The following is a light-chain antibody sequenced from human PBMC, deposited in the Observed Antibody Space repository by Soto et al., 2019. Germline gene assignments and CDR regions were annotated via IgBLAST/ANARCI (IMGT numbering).Light chain of an antibody. Sequence: EIVLTQSPGTLSLSPGERATLSCRVSQSVSSNYLAWYQQKPGQAPRLLIYGASTRATGIPDRFSGSGSGTDFTLTISRLEPEDFAVYYCQHWNTFGQGTKLEIK. CDR1: QSVSSNY. J-gene: IGKJ2*01. V-gene: IGKV3-20*01. CDR2: GAS. CDR3: QHWNT.